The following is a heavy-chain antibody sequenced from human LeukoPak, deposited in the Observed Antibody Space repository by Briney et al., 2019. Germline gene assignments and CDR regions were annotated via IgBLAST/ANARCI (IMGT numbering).Heavy chain of an antibody. CDR1: GFTVSSNY. CDR3: ARGLRYSTGWYYFDY. V-gene: IGHV3-53*01. D-gene: IGHD6-19*01. Sequence: PGGSLRLSCAASGFTVSSNYMSWVRQAPGKGLEWVSVIYSGGSTYYADSVKARFTISRDNSKNTLYLQMNSLRAEDTAVYYCARGLRYSTGWYYFDYWGQGTLVTVSS. CDR2: IYSGGST. J-gene: IGHJ4*02.